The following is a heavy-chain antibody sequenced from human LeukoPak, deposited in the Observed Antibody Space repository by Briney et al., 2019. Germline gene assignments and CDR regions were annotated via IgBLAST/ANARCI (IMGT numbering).Heavy chain of an antibody. J-gene: IGHJ4*02. D-gene: IGHD3-22*01. CDR1: GYTSTGYY. CDR3: ARVFYDSSGPFDY. Sequence: ASVKVSFKASGYTSTGYYMHWVRQAPGQGLEWMGRINPNSGGTNYAQKFQGRVTMTRDTSISTAYMELSRLRSDDTAVYYCARVFYDSSGPFDYWGQGTLVTVSS. V-gene: IGHV1-2*06. CDR2: INPNSGGT.